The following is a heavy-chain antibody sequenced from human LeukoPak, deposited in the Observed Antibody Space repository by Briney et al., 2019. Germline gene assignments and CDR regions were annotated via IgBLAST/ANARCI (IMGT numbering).Heavy chain of an antibody. CDR2: IYHSGST. CDR1: GGSISSNNW. CDR3: ARSIPVAGTIDH. J-gene: IGHJ4*02. Sequence: PSGTLSPTCAVSGGSISSNNWWNWVRQPPGKGLEWIGEIYHSGSTNYNPSLKSRVTISVDKSKNQFSLKLSSVTAADTAVYYCARSIPVAGTIDHWGQGNLVTVSS. V-gene: IGHV4-4*02. D-gene: IGHD6-19*01.